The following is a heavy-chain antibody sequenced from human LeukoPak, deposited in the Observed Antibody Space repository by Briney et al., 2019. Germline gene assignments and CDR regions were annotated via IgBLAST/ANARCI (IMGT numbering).Heavy chain of an antibody. Sequence: SETLSLTCTVSGGSISRNSDYWGWIRQPPGKGLEWIGSIYYGGSTYYNPSLKSRVTISVDTSKNQFSLELSSVTVADTGVYYGMDVWGQGTTVTVSS. CDR3: MDV. V-gene: IGHV4-39*07. CDR2: IYYGGST. J-gene: IGHJ6*02. CDR1: GGSISRNSDY.